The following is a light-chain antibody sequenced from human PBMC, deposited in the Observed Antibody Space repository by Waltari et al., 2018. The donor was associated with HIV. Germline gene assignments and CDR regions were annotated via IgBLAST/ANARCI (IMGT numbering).Light chain of an antibody. V-gene: IGKV1-12*01. CDR3: QQATSFPHT. J-gene: IGKJ2*01. Sequence: IQMTQSPSSVSVSVGGVVSVNCRASQNIGRSLAWYQLKPGKAPKLLVYEASRLNDGVPARFHATGSKSNFTLNINNLQSEDFAVYVCQQATSFPHTFG. CDR1: QNIGRS. CDR2: EAS.